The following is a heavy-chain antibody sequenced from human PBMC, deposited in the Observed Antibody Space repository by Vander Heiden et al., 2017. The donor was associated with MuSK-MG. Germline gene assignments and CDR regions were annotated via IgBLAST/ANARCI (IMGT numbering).Heavy chain of an antibody. CDR2: VSIRSSHI. J-gene: IGHJ6*02. CDR3: AREHPPMVRGNEVLYYYGMDV. D-gene: IGHD3-10*01. V-gene: IGHV3-21*01. Sequence: GLRWVAYVSIRSSHIYYGDSVEGRFTVTRDNVKNSLDLQMNSLRVEDTGVYYCAREHPPMVRGNEVLYYYGMDVWGRGTTVTVSS.